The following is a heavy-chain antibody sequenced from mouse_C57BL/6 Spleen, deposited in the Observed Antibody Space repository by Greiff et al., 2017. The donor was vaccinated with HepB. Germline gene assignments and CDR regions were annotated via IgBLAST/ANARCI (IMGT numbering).Heavy chain of an antibody. CDR1: GFNIKDYY. CDR2: IDPEDGET. D-gene: IGHD1-1*01. Sequence: EVKLVESGAELVKPGASVKLSCTASGFNIKDYYMHWVKQRTEQGLEWIGRIDPEDGETKYAPKFQGKATLTADSSSNTAYLQLSSLTAEDTAVYYCAGYDYGGGRAYWGQGTLVTVSA. V-gene: IGHV14-2*01. CDR3: AGYDYGGGRAY. J-gene: IGHJ3*01.